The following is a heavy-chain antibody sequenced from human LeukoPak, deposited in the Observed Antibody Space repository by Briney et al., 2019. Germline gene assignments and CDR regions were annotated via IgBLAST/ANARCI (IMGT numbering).Heavy chain of an antibody. V-gene: IGHV6-1*01. CDR3: ARGWHSYYFDY. CDR2: TYYRSKWYN. Sequence: SQTLSLTCAISGDSVSINTAAWNWIRQSPLRGLEWLGRTYYRSKWYNEYAVSVKSRITINPDTTKNQFSLQLSSVTPDDTAVYYCARGWHSYYFDYWGQGTLVTVSS. CDR1: GDSVSINTAA. J-gene: IGHJ4*02. D-gene: IGHD6-13*01.